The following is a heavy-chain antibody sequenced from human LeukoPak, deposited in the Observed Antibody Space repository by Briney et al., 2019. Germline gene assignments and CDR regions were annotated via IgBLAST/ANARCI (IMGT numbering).Heavy chain of an antibody. J-gene: IGHJ6*02. CDR2: ISGSGGST. CDR1: GFTFSSYA. D-gene: IGHD2-2*01. V-gene: IGHV3-23*01. Sequence: GGSLRLSCAASGFTFSSYAMSWVRQAPGKGLEWVSAISGSGGSTYYADSAKGRFTISRDNSKNTLYLQMNSLRAEDTAVYYCAKFDGVVPAAQIYYYYGMDVWGQGTTVTVSS. CDR3: AKFDGVVPAAQIYYYYGMDV.